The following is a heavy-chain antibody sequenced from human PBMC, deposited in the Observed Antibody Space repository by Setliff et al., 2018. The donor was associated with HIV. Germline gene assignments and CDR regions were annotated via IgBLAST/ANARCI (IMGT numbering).Heavy chain of an antibody. D-gene: IGHD1-26*01. CDR2: IYYSGST. CDR3: ASTSGSGSAAVGDI. V-gene: IGHV4-39*07. CDR1: GGSINRSNYY. Sequence: SETLSLTCTVPGGSINRSNYYWGWIRQPPGKGLEWIGSIYYSGSTYYNPSLKSRVTISVDTSKNQFSLKLSSVTAADTAVYYCASTSGSGSAAVGDIWGQGTMVTVSS. J-gene: IGHJ3*02.